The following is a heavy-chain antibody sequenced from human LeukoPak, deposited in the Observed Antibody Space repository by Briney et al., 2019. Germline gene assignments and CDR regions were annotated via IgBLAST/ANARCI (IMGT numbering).Heavy chain of an antibody. V-gene: IGHV4-30-4*01. Sequence: PSETLSLTCTVSGGSISSGNYYWSWIRQPPGKGLEWIGYINYSGNTYYNSSLKSRVTISVDTSKNQFSLKLNSVTAADTAVYYCARGPMTTVTIYYFDYWGQGILVTVSS. CDR1: GGSISSGNYY. D-gene: IGHD4-17*01. J-gene: IGHJ4*02. CDR3: ARGPMTTVTIYYFDY. CDR2: INYSGNT.